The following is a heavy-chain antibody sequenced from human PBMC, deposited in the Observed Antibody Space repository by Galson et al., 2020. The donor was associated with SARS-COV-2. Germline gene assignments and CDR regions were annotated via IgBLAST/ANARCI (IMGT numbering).Heavy chain of an antibody. D-gene: IGHD2-15*01. CDR1: GYNFANYW. CDR3: ARRRAAPGTYYFDS. Sequence: GESLKISCQGSGYNFANYWIAWVRQMPGKGLEYMGIIYPGDSDTRYSPSFQGQVTMSADKSISTAYLQWGSLKASDSAMYYCARRRAAPGTYYFDSWGQGTLVTVS. V-gene: IGHV5-51*01. CDR2: IYPGDSDT. J-gene: IGHJ4*02.